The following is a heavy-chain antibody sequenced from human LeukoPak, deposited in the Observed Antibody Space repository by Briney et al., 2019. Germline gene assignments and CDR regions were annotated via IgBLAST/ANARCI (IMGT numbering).Heavy chain of an antibody. J-gene: IGHJ4*02. V-gene: IGHV1-18*01. Sequence: ASVKVSCKASGDTFTSYGISWVRQAPGHGLEWMGWISAYNGNTNYAQKLQGRVTMTTDTSTSTAYMELRRLRSDDTAVYYCARGPYYDILTGYYASFDYWGQGTLVTVSS. D-gene: IGHD3-9*01. CDR3: ARGPYYDILTGYYASFDY. CDR1: GDTFTSYG. CDR2: ISAYNGNT.